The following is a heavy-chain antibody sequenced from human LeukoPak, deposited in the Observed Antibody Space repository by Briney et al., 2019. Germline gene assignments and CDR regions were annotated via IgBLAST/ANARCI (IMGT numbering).Heavy chain of an antibody. V-gene: IGHV4-59*01. CDR1: GGSINIYY. CDR2: IYYSGST. CDR3: ARAGSNWYFDY. J-gene: IGHJ4*02. Sequence: SETLSLTCTVSGGSINIYYWNWIRQPPGKGLEWIGYIYYSGSTNYNPSLKSRVTISVDTSKNQFSLKLTSVTPADTAVYYCARAGSNWYFDYWGQGTLVTVSS. D-gene: IGHD6-13*01.